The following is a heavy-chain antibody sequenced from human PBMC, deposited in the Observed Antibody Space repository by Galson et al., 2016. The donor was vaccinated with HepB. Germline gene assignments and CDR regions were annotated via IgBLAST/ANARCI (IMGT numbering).Heavy chain of an antibody. J-gene: IGHJ4*02. CDR2: INPSGGST. CDR3: ARLYYCDRSVYYHYFDY. Sequence: SVKVSCKASGYPFTSYYMHWVRQAPGQGPEWMGIINPSGGSTSYAQTLQGRVTMTRDTSTSTIYMELSSLRSEDTAVYYGARLYYCDRSVYYHYFDYWGQGTLVTVSS. V-gene: IGHV1-46*01. D-gene: IGHD3-22*01. CDR1: GYPFTSYY.